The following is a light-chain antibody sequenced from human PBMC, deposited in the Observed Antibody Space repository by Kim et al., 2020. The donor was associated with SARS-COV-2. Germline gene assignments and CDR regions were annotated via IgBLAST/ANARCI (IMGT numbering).Light chain of an antibody. CDR1: NIGSKS. CDR3: QVWDSSSDHRV. CDR2: YDN. V-gene: IGLV3-21*04. Sequence: SYELTQPPSVSVAPGKTARITCGGNNIGSKSVHWYQQKPGQAPVLVIYYDNNRPSGIPERFSGSNSGNTATLTISRVEAGDEADYYCQVWDSSSDHRVFGGGTHLTVL. J-gene: IGLJ3*02.